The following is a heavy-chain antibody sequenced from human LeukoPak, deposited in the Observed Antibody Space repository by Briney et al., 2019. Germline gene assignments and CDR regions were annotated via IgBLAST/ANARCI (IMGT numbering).Heavy chain of an antibody. CDR1: GFTFSDYY. V-gene: IGHV3-11*01. D-gene: IGHD6-13*01. Sequence: GGSLRLSCAASGFTFSDYYMSWIRQAPGKGLEWVSYISSSGSTIYYADSAKGRFTISRDNAKNSLYLQMNSLRAEDTAVYYCARAFNSSSWYEGGYWGQGTLVTVSS. CDR3: ARAFNSSSWYEGGY. CDR2: ISSSGSTI. J-gene: IGHJ4*02.